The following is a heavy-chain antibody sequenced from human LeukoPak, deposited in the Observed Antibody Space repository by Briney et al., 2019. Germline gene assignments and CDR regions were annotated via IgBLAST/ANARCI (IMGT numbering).Heavy chain of an antibody. CDR1: GFTFNRNA. D-gene: IGHD6-19*01. CDR3: VRRGDASSGWGDHNF. J-gene: IGHJ4*02. V-gene: IGHV3-23*01. Sequence: GGSLRLSCAASGFTFNRNAISWVRQAPGKGLEWVSTICGSGDKTFYADSVKGRFTISRDNSKNMLHVQMNGLTGEDTALYYCVRRGDASSGWGDHNFWGQGALVTVSS. CDR2: ICGSGDKT.